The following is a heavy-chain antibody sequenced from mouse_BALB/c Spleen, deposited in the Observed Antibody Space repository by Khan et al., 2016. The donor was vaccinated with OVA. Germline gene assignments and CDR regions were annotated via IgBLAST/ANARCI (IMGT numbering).Heavy chain of an antibody. Sequence: QVRLQQSGPELVKPGASVKMSCKISGYTFTDYVITWVKQRTGQGLEWIGEIYPGSGTTYYNEKFKGKATLTADKSSNTVNMQLSSLTSEDSAVXCCATGYDGAWFADWGEGTLVTVSA. J-gene: IGHJ3*01. D-gene: IGHD3-2*02. CDR3: ATGYDGAWFAD. V-gene: IGHV1-81*01. CDR2: IYPGSGTT. CDR1: GYTFTDYV.